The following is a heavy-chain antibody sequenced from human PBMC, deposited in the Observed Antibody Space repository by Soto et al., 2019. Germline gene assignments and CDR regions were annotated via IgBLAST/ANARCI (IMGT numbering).Heavy chain of an antibody. CDR3: AKDRRAGGNSAFYFDF. CDR2: ISATGGGT. J-gene: IGHJ4*02. D-gene: IGHD3-16*01. CDR1: GLKFSDYA. Sequence: GGSLRLSCPASGLKFSDYAMSGVRQAPGKGLEWVSLISATGGGTYYADSVKGRFTISRDNSHNTLYLQVHSLTAEDTAVYYCAKDRRAGGNSAFYFDFWGQGAQVTVSS. V-gene: IGHV3-23*01.